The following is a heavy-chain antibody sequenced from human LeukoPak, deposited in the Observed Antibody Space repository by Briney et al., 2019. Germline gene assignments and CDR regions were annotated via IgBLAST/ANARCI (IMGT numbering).Heavy chain of an antibody. D-gene: IGHD3-3*01. Sequence: GGSLRLSCAASGFTFSSYAMSWVRQAPGKGLEWVSAISGSGGSTYYADSVKGRFTISRDNSKNTLYLQMNSLRAEDTAVYYCAKVQEDYDFWSGYSWFDPWGQGTLVTVSS. J-gene: IGHJ5*02. CDR1: GFTFSSYA. V-gene: IGHV3-23*01. CDR3: AKVQEDYDFWSGYSWFDP. CDR2: ISGSGGST.